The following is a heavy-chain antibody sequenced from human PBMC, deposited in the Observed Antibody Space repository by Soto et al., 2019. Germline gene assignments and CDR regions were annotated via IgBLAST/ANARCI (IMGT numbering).Heavy chain of an antibody. J-gene: IGHJ6*02. V-gene: IGHV4-4*02. CDR1: GGSISSSNW. D-gene: IGHD1-1*01. CDR3: ARDRKWIQLDYYYGMDV. CDR2: IYHSGST. Sequence: SATLSLTCAVSGGSISSSNWWCWVRQPPGKGLEWIGEIYHSGSTNYNPSLKSRVTISVDKSKNQFSLKLSSVTAADTAVYYCARDRKWIQLDYYYGMDVWGQGTTVT.